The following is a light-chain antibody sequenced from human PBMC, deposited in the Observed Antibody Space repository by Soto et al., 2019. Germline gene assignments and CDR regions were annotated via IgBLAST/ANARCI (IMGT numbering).Light chain of an antibody. CDR2: LAS. CDR1: HSLLHTNAYHY. Sequence: ETLLTQLPLSLSVTPGEPASISCRSSHSLLHTNAYHYLDWYLQKPGQSRQLLIYLASYRASGVPDRFSGSGSGTEFTLRISRVEAEDVGVYYCMQPLDLPVTFGQGTRLEIK. J-gene: IGKJ5*01. CDR3: MQPLDLPVT. V-gene: IGKV2-28*01.